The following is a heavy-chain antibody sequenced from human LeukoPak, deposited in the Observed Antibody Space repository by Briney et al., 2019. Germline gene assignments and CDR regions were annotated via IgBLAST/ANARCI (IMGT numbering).Heavy chain of an antibody. D-gene: IGHD3-22*01. Sequence: GESLKISCKGSGYSFTSYWIGWVRQMPGKGLEWMGIIYPGDSDTRYSPSFQGQVTISADKSISTAYLQWSSLKASDTAMYYCARSTYYYDGSGYLTYDAIDIWGQGTMVTVSS. V-gene: IGHV5-51*01. J-gene: IGHJ3*02. CDR2: IYPGDSDT. CDR3: ARSTYYYDGSGYLTYDAIDI. CDR1: GYSFTSYW.